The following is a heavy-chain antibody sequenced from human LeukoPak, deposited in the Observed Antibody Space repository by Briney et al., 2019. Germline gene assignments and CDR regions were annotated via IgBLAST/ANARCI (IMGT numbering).Heavy chain of an antibody. Sequence: GGSLRLSCTASGFTFGDYAMSWFRQAPGKGLEWVGMITSKAYGGTTEYAASVKGTFTISRDDSKSIAYLQMNSLKTEDTAVYYCTSTASTVTTMGYYFDYWGQGTLVTVSS. D-gene: IGHD4-17*01. CDR1: GFTFGDYA. V-gene: IGHV3-49*03. J-gene: IGHJ4*02. CDR3: TSTASTVTTMGYYFDY. CDR2: ITSKAYGGTT.